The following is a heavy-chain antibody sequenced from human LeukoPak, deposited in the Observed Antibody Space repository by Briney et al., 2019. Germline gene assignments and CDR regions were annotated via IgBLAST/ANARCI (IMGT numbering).Heavy chain of an antibody. V-gene: IGHV4-59*01. CDR3: ARSPVTTSYYYGMDV. CDR1: GGSISSYY. Sequence: PSETLSLTCTVSGGSISSYYWSWIRQPPGKGLEWIGYIYYSGSTNYNPSLKSRVTISVDTSKNQFSLKLSSVTAADTAVYYCARSPVTTSYYYGMDVWGQGTTVTVSS. D-gene: IGHD4-11*01. J-gene: IGHJ6*02. CDR2: IYYSGST.